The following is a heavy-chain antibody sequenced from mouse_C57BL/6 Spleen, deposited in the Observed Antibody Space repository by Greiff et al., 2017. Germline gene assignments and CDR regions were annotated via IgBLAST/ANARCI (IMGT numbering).Heavy chain of an antibody. CDR1: GYTFTGYW. CDR3: AVFITTVVAPYYYAMDY. V-gene: IGHV1-9*01. J-gene: IGHJ4*01. D-gene: IGHD1-1*01. Sequence: VQLQESGAELMKPGASVKLSCKATGYTFTGYWIEWVKQRPGHGLEWIGEILPGSGSTNYNEKFKGKATFTADTSSNTAYMQLSSLTTEDSAIYYCAVFITTVVAPYYYAMDYWGQGTSVTVSS. CDR2: ILPGSGST.